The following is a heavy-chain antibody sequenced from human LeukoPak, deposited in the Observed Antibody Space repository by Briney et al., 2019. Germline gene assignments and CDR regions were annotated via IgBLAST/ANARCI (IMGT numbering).Heavy chain of an antibody. CDR1: GFTFSSYS. CDR2: ISSSSSTR. V-gene: IGHV3-48*01. J-gene: IGHJ4*02. Sequence: GGSLRLSCAASGFTFSSYSMNWVRQAPGKGLEWISYISSSSSTRYYADSVRGRFTTSRDNAKNSLYLQLNSLRAEDTAVYYCARNGLAGTSGDYWGQGALVTVSS. CDR3: ARNGLAGTSGDY. D-gene: IGHD2-15*01.